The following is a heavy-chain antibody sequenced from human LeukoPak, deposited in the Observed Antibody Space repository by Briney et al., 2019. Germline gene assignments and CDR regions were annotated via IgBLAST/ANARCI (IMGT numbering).Heavy chain of an antibody. D-gene: IGHD3-22*01. CDR1: GYTFTTYD. CDR2: MNPNSGDT. J-gene: IGHJ4*02. Sequence: GASVKVSCKASGYTFTTYDITWVRQATGQGVEWMGWMNPNSGDTAYAQKFQGRVAMTRDTSISTAYMELSSLRSEDTAVYYCARGLGDYYDTSDFYYAVPAHWGQGTLVTVSS. CDR3: ARGLGDYYDTSDFYYAVPAH. V-gene: IGHV1-8*01.